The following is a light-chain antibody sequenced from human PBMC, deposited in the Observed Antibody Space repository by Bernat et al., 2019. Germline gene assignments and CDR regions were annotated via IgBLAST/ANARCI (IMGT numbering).Light chain of an antibody. V-gene: IGKV3-20*01. J-gene: IGKJ5*01. CDR3: QQYGSSPIT. Sequence: EIVLTQSPGTLSLSPGERATLSCRASQSVSSSFLAWYQQKPGQAPRLLIYDASARATGIPDRLSGSGSGTDFTLTISRLEPEDFAVYYCQQYGSSPITFGQETRLEIK. CDR1: QSVSSSF. CDR2: DAS.